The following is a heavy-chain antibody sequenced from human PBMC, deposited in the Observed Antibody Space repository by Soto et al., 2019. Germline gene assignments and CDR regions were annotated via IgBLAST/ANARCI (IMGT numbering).Heavy chain of an antibody. CDR1: GDSVSSNSAG. V-gene: IGHV6-1*01. D-gene: IGHD1-26*01. CDR3: ARGEQYSGRIFDY. Sequence: QTLSLTCAITGDSVSSNSAGWSWVRQSPSRGLEWLGRTYYRSKWYYEYAVSVRGRITFNPDTSKNQYSLQLNSVTPEDTAVYFCARGEQYSGRIFDYWGQGTLVTVSS. CDR2: TYYRSKWYY. J-gene: IGHJ4*01.